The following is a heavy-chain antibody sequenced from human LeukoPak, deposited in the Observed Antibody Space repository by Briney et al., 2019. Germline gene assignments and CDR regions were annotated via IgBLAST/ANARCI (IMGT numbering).Heavy chain of an antibody. V-gene: IGHV3-30*03. D-gene: IGHD3-10*01. J-gene: IGHJ6*02. CDR3: ARELLSYYYYGMDV. CDR2: ISYDGSNK. Sequence: GGSLRLSCAASGFTFSSYGMHWVRQAPGKGLEWVAVISYDGSNKYYADSVKGRFTISRDNSKNTLYLQMNSLRAEDTAVYYCARELLSYYYYGMDVWGQGTTVTVSS. CDR1: GFTFSSYG.